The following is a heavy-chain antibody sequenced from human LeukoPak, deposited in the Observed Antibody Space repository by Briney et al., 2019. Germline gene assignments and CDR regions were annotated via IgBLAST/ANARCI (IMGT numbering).Heavy chain of an antibody. Sequence: SETLSLTCTVSGGSISSYYWSWIRQPPGKGLEWIGYIYYSGSTNYNPSLKSRVTISVDTSKNQFSLKLSSVTAADTAVYYCARLRYYYYGMDVWGQGTMVTVSS. J-gene: IGHJ6*02. CDR3: ARLRYYYYGMDV. D-gene: IGHD4-17*01. V-gene: IGHV4-59*08. CDR2: IYYSGST. CDR1: GGSISSYY.